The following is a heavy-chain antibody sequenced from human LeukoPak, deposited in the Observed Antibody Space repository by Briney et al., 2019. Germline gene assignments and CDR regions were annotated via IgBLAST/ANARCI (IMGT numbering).Heavy chain of an antibody. CDR2: INPNSGGT. Sequence: GASVKVSCKASGYTFTDYYMHWVRQAPGQGLEWMGWINPNSGGTNYAQKFQGRVTMTRDTSISTAYMELSRLRSEDTAVHYCARGYYDSSDYEYFQHWGQGTLVTVSS. J-gene: IGHJ1*01. CDR1: GYTFTDYY. V-gene: IGHV1-2*02. CDR3: ARGYYDSSDYEYFQH. D-gene: IGHD3-22*01.